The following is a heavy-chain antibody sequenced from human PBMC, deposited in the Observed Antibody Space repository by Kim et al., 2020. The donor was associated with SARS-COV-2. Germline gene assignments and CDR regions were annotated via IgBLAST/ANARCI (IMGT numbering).Heavy chain of an antibody. CDR3: ARDISSSGYFSSSGASFDF. Sequence: SVKVSCKASGGTFLAINWVRQAPGQGLEWVGGFVPIFRSANYAQKFQGRLTITADESTNTAYMELTRLASEDTAVYFCARDISSSGYFSSSGASFDFWGQGTLVTVSS. V-gene: IGHV1-69*13. CDR2: FVPIFRSA. CDR1: GGTFLA. D-gene: IGHD5-12*01. J-gene: IGHJ4*02.